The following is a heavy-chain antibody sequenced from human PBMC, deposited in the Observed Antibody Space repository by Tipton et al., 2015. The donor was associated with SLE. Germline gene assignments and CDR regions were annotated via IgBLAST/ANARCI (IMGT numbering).Heavy chain of an antibody. J-gene: IGHJ4*02. CDR3: ARQGGDRGYSSSWFPYFDY. CDR1: GGSISSSSYY. Sequence: TLSLTCTVSGGSISSSSYYWGWIRQPPGKGLEWIGSIYYSGSTYYNPSLKSRVTISVDTSKNQFSLKLSSVTAADTAVYYCARQGGDRGYSSSWFPYFDYWGQGTLVTVSS. D-gene: IGHD6-13*01. V-gene: IGHV4-39*01. CDR2: IYYSGST.